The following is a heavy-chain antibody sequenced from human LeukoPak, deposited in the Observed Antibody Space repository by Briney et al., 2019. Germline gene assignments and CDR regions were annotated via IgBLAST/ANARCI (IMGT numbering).Heavy chain of an antibody. CDR2: IYTSGST. CDR1: GGSISSGSYY. V-gene: IGHV4-61*02. D-gene: IGHD3-16*01. CDR3: ARLGILYFDY. Sequence: PSQTLSLTYTVSGGSISSGSYYWSWIRQPAGKGLEWIGRIYTSGSTNYNPSLKSRVTISVDTSKNQFSLKLSSVTAADTAVYYCARLGILYFDYWGQGTLVTVSS. J-gene: IGHJ4*02.